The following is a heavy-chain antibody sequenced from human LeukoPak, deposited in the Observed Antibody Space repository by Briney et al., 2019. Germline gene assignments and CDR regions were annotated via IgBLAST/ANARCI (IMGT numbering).Heavy chain of an antibody. Sequence: GGSLRLSCAASGFTFSNYEMNWVRQAPGKGLEWVSYISSSGSTIYYADSVKGRFTISRDNAKNSLYLQMNSLRAEDTAVYYCASFGYSSSSFDYWGQGTLVTVSS. CDR2: ISSSGSTI. J-gene: IGHJ4*02. CDR1: GFTFSNYE. D-gene: IGHD6-19*01. CDR3: ASFGYSSSSFDY. V-gene: IGHV3-48*03.